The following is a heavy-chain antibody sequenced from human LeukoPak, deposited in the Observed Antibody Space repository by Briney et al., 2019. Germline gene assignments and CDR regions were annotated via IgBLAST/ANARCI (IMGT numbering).Heavy chain of an antibody. V-gene: IGHV3-21*01. CDR3: ARDRYSGYFDY. J-gene: IGHJ4*02. D-gene: IGHD1-26*01. CDR1: GFTFSDYT. Sequence: PGGSLRLSCAASGFTFSDYTINWVRQAPGKGLEWVSSISSSSSYIYYADSVKGRFTISRDNAKNSLYLQMNSLRAEDTAVYYCARDRYSGYFDYWGQGTLVTVSS. CDR2: ISSSSSYI.